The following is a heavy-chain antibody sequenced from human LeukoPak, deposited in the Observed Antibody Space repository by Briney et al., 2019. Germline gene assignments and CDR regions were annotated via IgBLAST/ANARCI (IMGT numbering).Heavy chain of an antibody. D-gene: IGHD5-12*01. V-gene: IGHV3-48*04. CDR1: GFIFSDYS. CDR3: ARDYRYAFDN. Sequence: TGGSLRLSCAASGFIFSDYSMNWVRQAPGKGPEWISYIGISSGRKMYADSVKGRFTISRDTAKKSLYLQMNSLRVEDTAVYYCARDYRYAFDNWGQGTLVTVSS. CDR2: IGISSGRK. J-gene: IGHJ4*02.